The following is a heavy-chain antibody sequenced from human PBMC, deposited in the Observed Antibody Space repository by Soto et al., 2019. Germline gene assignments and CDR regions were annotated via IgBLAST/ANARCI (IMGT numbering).Heavy chain of an antibody. CDR2: ISGSSSYI. Sequence: EVQLVESGGGLVKPGGSLRLSCAASGFTFSSYSMNWVRQAPGKGLEWVSSISGSSSYIYYADSGKGRFTISRDNDKHSLYLQMNSLRAEDTAVYYCARESGSDFFGLDYWGQATLVTVSS. CDR3: ARESGSDFFGLDY. J-gene: IGHJ4*02. CDR1: GFTFSSYS. V-gene: IGHV3-21*01. D-gene: IGHD1-26*01.